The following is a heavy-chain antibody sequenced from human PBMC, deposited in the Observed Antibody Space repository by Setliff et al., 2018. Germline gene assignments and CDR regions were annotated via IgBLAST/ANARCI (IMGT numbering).Heavy chain of an antibody. J-gene: IGHJ4*02. CDR1: GFTFSSYS. CDR3: ARDVQPAAAEFDY. CDR2: ISSSSSYI. Sequence: GGSLRLSCAASGFTFSSYSMNWVRQAPGKGLEWVSSISSSSSYIYYADSVKGRFTISRDNAKNTLYLQMNSLRAEDTAVYYCARDVQPAAAEFDYWGQGTLVTVSS. V-gene: IGHV3-21*01. D-gene: IGHD6-13*01.